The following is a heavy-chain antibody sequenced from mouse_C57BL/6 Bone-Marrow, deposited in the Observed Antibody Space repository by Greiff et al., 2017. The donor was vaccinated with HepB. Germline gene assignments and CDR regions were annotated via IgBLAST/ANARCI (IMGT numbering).Heavy chain of an antibody. CDR1: GFNIKDDY. D-gene: IGHD2-5*01. J-gene: IGHJ2*01. CDR3: TTCYSNYVDY. CDR2: IDPENGDT. V-gene: IGHV14-4*01. Sequence: EVKLKQSGAELVRPGASVKLSCTASGFNIKDDYMHWVKQRPEQGLEWIGWIDPENGDTEYASKFQGKATITADTSSNTAYLQLSSLTSEDTAVYYCTTCYSNYVDYWGQGTTLTVSS.